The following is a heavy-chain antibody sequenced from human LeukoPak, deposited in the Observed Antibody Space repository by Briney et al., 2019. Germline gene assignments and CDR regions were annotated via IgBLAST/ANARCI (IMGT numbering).Heavy chain of an antibody. V-gene: IGHV4-34*01. Sequence: SETLSPSCAVYGGSFSGYYWSWIRQPPGKGLEWIGEINHSGSTNYNPSLKSRVTISVDTSKNQFSLKLSSVTAADTAVYYCARMTYYGGNSGFDYWGQGTLVTVSS. CDR1: GGSFSGYY. CDR2: INHSGST. J-gene: IGHJ4*02. CDR3: ARMTYYGGNSGFDY. D-gene: IGHD4-23*01.